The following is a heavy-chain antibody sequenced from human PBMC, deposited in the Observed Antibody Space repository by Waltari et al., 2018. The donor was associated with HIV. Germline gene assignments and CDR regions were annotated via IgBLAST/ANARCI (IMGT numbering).Heavy chain of an antibody. D-gene: IGHD3-3*01. J-gene: IGHJ4*02. V-gene: IGHV3-74*01. CDR3: ARDLSGYSDY. Sequence: EVQLVESGGGLVQPGGSLRLSCAASGFTFSAYWMHWVRQAPGKGLVWVSRIDEQGGITNYADSVERRFTISRDNAKNTLYLQMNSLRVEDTATYYCARDLSGYSDYWGQGTLVTVSS. CDR1: GFTFSAYW. CDR2: IDEQGGIT.